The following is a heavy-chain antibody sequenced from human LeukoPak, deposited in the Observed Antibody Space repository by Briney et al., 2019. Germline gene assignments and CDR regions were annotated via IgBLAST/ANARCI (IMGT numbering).Heavy chain of an antibody. CDR3: ARVPDSGSGAFDI. Sequence: AETLSLTSVVSGGFISSYYWSWIRQPPGKGLEWIGYIYYSGSTNYNPSLKSRVTMSIDTSKNQFSLKLSSVTAADSAVYYCARVPDSGSGAFDIWGQGTMVTVSS. J-gene: IGHJ3*02. CDR2: IYYSGST. CDR1: GGFISSYY. D-gene: IGHD3-10*01. V-gene: IGHV4-59*01.